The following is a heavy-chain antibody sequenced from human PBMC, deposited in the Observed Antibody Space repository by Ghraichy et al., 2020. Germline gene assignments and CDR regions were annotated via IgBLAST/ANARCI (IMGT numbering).Heavy chain of an antibody. CDR1: GYTFTSYG. J-gene: IGHJ4*02. V-gene: IGHV1-18*01. CDR2: ISAYNGNT. Sequence: ASVKVSCKASGYTFTSYGISWVRQAPGQGLEWMGWISAYNGNTNYAQKLQGRVTMTTDTSTSTAYMELRSLRSDDTAVYYCARDFFYDSSGPPFGGDYWGQGTLVTVSS. D-gene: IGHD3-22*01. CDR3: ARDFFYDSSGPPFGGDY.